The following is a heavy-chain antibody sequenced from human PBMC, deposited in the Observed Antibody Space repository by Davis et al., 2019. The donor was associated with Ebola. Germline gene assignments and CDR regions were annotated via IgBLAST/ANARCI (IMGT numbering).Heavy chain of an antibody. J-gene: IGHJ6*02. Sequence: PSETLSLTCTVSGGSISSYYWSWIRQPPGKGLEWIGYIYYSGSTNYNPSLKSRVTISVDTSKNQFSLKLSSVTAADTAVYYCARDFPYSSSWGYYYYGMDVWGQGTTVTVSS. D-gene: IGHD6-13*01. V-gene: IGHV4-59*12. CDR2: IYYSGST. CDR3: ARDFPYSSSWGYYYYGMDV. CDR1: GGSISSYY.